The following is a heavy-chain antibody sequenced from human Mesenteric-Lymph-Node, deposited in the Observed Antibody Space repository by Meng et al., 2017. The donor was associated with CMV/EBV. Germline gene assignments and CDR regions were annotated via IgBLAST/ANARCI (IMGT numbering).Heavy chain of an antibody. CDR2: INPKNSGT. J-gene: IGHJ4*02. V-gene: IGHV1-46*01. Sequence: ASVKVSCKASGYTFTGYYIHCVRQAPGQGLEWMGIINPKNSGTGYAPKFRGRLTMTRDTPTSTVYMELSSLTSEDTAVYYCARGGYIGFSANYFLDYWAQGALVTVSS. D-gene: IGHD3-10*01. CDR1: GYTFTGYY. CDR3: ARGGYIGFSANYFLDY.